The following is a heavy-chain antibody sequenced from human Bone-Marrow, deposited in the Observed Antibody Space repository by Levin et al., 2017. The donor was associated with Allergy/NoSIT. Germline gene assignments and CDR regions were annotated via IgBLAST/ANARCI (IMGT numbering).Heavy chain of an antibody. CDR3: ARSAGVRGPYFPFFVY. D-gene: IGHD3-10*01. V-gene: IGHV3-30-3*01. J-gene: IGHJ4*02. Sequence: PGESLKISCAASGFTFSSYAMHWVRQAPGKGLEWVAVISYDGSNKYYADSVKGRFTISRDNSKNTLYLQMNSLRAEDTAVYYCARSAGVRGPYFPFFVYWGQGTLVTVSS. CDR2: ISYDGSNK. CDR1: GFTFSSYA.